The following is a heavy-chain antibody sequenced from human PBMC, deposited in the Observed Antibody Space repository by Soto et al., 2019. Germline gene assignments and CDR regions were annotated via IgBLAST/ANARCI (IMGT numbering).Heavy chain of an antibody. D-gene: IGHD6-19*01. CDR1: AGTFSSYA. Sequence: SVKVSCKASAGTFSSYAISWVRQAPGQGLEWMGGIIPIFGTANYAQKFQGRVTITADESTSTAYMKLSSLRSEDTAVYYCARGYSSGSPTDWGQGTLVTVSS. J-gene: IGHJ4*02. CDR3: ARGYSSGSPTD. V-gene: IGHV1-69*13. CDR2: IIPIFGTA.